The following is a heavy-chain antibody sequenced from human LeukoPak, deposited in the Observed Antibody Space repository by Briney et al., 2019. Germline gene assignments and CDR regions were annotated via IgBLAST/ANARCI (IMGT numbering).Heavy chain of an antibody. Sequence: ASVKVSCKASGGTFSTYAISWVRQAPGQGLEWMGWISAYNGNTNYAQKLQGRVTMTTDTSTSTAYMELRSLRSDDTAVYYCARARYNWKGAFDIWGQGTMVTVSS. CDR1: GGTFSTYA. V-gene: IGHV1-18*01. CDR3: ARARYNWKGAFDI. CDR2: ISAYNGNT. D-gene: IGHD1-1*01. J-gene: IGHJ3*02.